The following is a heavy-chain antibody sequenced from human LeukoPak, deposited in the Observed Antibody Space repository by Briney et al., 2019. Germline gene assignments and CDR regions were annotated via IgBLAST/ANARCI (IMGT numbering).Heavy chain of an antibody. D-gene: IGHD3-3*01. CDR3: ARHASVSGNWPRPLDY. CDR2: IYYSGST. Sequence: SETLSLTCTVSGGSISISNYYWGWVRQPPGKGLEWIVNIYYSGSTYYSPSLRSRVTISVDTSKNQFSLKLTSVTAADTAVYYCARHASVSGNWPRPLDYWGQGSLVTVSS. J-gene: IGHJ4*02. V-gene: IGHV4-39*01. CDR1: GGSISISNYY.